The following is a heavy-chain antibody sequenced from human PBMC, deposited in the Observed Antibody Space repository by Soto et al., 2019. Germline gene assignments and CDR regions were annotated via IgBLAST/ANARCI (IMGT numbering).Heavy chain of an antibody. CDR1: GGPISSGDYY. CDR2: IYYSGST. Sequence: PSETLSLTCTVSGGPISSGDYYWSWIRQPPGKGLEWIGYIYYSGSTYYNPSLKSRVIISVDTSKNQFSLKLSSVTAADTAVYYCARVPWRSGYYPYYFDYWGQGTLVTVSS. D-gene: IGHD3-3*01. CDR3: ARVPWRSGYYPYYFDY. J-gene: IGHJ4*02. V-gene: IGHV4-30-4*01.